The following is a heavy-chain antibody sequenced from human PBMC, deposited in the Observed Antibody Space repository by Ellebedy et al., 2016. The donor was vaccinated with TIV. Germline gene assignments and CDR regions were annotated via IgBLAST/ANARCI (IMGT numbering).Heavy chain of an antibody. J-gene: IGHJ2*01. CDR2: IYYSGIT. CDR3: ARHLLRDYYGSGSPNYWYFDL. D-gene: IGHD3-10*01. Sequence: SETLSLPXTVSGGSIRSSSYYWGRIRQPPGKVLDWFVNIYYSGITYYNPSLKSRVTISVDTSKNQFSLKLSSLTAADTAVYHCARHLLRDYYGSGSPNYWYFDLWGRGTLVTVSS. CDR1: GGSIRSSSYY. V-gene: IGHV4-39*01.